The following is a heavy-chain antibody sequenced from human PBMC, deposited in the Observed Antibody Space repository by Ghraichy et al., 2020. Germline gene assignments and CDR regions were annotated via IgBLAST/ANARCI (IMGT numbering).Heavy chain of an antibody. CDR1: GGSFSGYY. D-gene: IGHD2-15*01. J-gene: IGHJ5*02. CDR2: INHSGST. CDR3: AREWSSTTWFDP. V-gene: IGHV4-34*01. Sequence: SETLSLTCAVYGGSFSGYYWSWIRQPPGKGLEWIGKINHSGSTNYNPSLKSRVTISVDTSKNQFSLKLSSVTAADTAVYYCAREWSSTTWFDPWGQGTLVTVSS.